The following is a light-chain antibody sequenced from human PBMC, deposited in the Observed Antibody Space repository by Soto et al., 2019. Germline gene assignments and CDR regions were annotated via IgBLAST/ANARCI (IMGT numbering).Light chain of an antibody. CDR2: EVS. Sequence: QSALTQPASVSGSPGQSITISCTGTSSDVGNDDSVSWYQHHPGKAPKLVIYEVSNRPSGVSNRFSGSKSGIMASLTISGLQAEDEADYYCSSYAGRTVIFGGGTKLTVL. V-gene: IGLV2-14*01. CDR3: SSYAGRTVI. J-gene: IGLJ2*01. CDR1: SSDVGNDDS.